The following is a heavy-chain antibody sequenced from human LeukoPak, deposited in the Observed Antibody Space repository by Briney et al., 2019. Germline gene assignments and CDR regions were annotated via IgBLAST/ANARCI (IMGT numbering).Heavy chain of an antibody. D-gene: IGHD5-18*01. V-gene: IGHV3-30*02. Sequence: GGSLRLSCAASGFTFSSHGMHWVRQAPGKGLEGVAFIRNDGSIKYYADSVKGRFTISRDNSKNTLYLQMSSLRAEDTAVYYCARDLSGVTGYTYGRGIDYWGQGTLVTVSS. CDR3: ARDLSGVTGYTYGRGIDY. J-gene: IGHJ4*02. CDR1: GFTFSSHG. CDR2: IRNDGSIK.